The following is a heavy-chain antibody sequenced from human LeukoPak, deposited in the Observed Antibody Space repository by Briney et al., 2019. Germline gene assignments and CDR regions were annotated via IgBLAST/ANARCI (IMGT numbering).Heavy chain of an antibody. CDR2: IYSGGST. CDR1: GFTASSNY. Sequence: GGSLRLSCAASGFTASSNYMSWVRQAPGKGLEWVSVIYSGGSTYYADSVKGRFTISRDNSKNTLYLQMNSLRAEDTAVYYCARDPRGYCGGDCFDYWGQGTLVTVSS. J-gene: IGHJ4*02. CDR3: ARDPRGYCGGDCFDY. V-gene: IGHV3-66*01. D-gene: IGHD2-21*01.